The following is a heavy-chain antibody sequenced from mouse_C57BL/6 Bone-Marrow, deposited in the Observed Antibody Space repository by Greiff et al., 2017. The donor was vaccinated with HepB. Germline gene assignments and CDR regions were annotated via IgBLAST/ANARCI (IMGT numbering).Heavy chain of an antibody. V-gene: IGHV1-9*01. CDR2: ILPGSGST. Sequence: VQLQQSGAELMKPGASVKLSCKATGYTFTGYWIEWVKQRPGHGLEWIGEILPGSGSTNYNEKFKGKATFTADTSSNTAYMQLSSLTTEDSAIYYCARPPYYYGSSYDYFDYWGQGTTLTVSS. CDR1: GYTFTGYW. CDR3: ARPPYYYGSSYDYFDY. D-gene: IGHD1-1*01. J-gene: IGHJ2*01.